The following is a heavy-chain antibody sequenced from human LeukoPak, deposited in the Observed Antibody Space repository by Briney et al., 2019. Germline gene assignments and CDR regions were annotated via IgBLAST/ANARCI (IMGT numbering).Heavy chain of an antibody. Sequence: GGSLRLSCAASGFTFSSSAMSWVRQAPGKGLEWVSAISNNGGYTYYADSVQGRFTISRDNSKSTLCLQMNSLRAEDTAVYYCALYRYWGQGTLVTVSS. CDR2: ISNNGGYT. CDR1: GFTFSSSA. D-gene: IGHD1-26*01. J-gene: IGHJ4*02. CDR3: ALYRY. V-gene: IGHV3-23*01.